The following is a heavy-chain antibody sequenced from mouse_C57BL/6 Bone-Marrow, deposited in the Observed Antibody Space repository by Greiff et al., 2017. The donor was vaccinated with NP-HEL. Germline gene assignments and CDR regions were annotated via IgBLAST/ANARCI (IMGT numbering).Heavy chain of an antibody. J-gene: IGHJ4*01. CDR1: GFTFSSYA. CDR2: ISSGGDYI. D-gene: IGHD2-3*01. Sequence: DVMLVESGEGLVKPGGSLKLSCAASGFTFSSYAMSWVRQTPEKRLEWVAYISSGGDYIYYADPVKGRFTISRDNARNTLYLQMSSLKSEDTAMYYCTRDFDGYYPYYYAMDYWGQGTSVTVSS. V-gene: IGHV5-9-1*02. CDR3: TRDFDGYYPYYYAMDY.